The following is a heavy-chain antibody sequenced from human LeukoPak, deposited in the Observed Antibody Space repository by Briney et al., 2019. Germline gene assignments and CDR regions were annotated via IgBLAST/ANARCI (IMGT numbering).Heavy chain of an antibody. CDR2: ISSSGTTL. J-gene: IGHJ4*02. CDR1: GFTFSSYE. D-gene: IGHD3-22*01. Sequence: PGGSLRLSCAASGFTFSSYEMNWVRQAPGKGLEWVSYISSSGTTLYYADSVKGRFTISRDNSKNTLYLQMNSLRAEDTAVYYCARDQGLLRDYWGQGTLVTVSS. CDR3: ARDQGLLRDY. V-gene: IGHV3-48*03.